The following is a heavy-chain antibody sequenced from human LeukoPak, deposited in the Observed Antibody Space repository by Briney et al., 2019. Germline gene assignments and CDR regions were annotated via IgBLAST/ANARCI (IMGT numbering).Heavy chain of an antibody. CDR1: GGSFSGYY. J-gene: IGHJ4*02. CDR3: ARGQVPGLRYFDWLTSPSGFDY. Sequence: SETLSLTCAVYGGSFSGYYWSWIRQPPGKGLEWIGEINHSGSTNYNPSLKSRVTISVDTSKNQFSLKLSSVTAADTAVYYCARGQVPGLRYFDWLTSPSGFDYWGQGTLVTVSS. CDR2: INHSGST. V-gene: IGHV4-34*01. D-gene: IGHD3-9*01.